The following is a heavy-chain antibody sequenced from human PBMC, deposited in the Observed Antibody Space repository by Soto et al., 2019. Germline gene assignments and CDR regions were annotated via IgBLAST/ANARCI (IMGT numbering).Heavy chain of an antibody. Sequence: PSETLSLTCAVYGGSFSGYYWSWIRQPPGKGLEWIGEINHSGSTNYNPSLKSRVTISVDTSKNQFSLKLSSVTAADTAVYYWARWRAVPSYGMDVWGQGTTVTVAS. V-gene: IGHV4-34*01. CDR3: ARWRAVPSYGMDV. J-gene: IGHJ6*02. CDR1: GGSFSGYY. CDR2: INHSGST.